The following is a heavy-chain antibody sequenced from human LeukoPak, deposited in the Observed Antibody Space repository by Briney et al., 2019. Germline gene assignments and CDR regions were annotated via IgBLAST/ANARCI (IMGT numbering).Heavy chain of an antibody. D-gene: IGHD6-13*01. Sequence: PGGSPRLSSAASGFTASSNYISWVRHAPAKGLEWGSVIYSGGSTYYADSVKGRFTISRDNSKNTLYLQMNSLRAEDTAVYYCARTPSAAFSYYWGQGTLVTVSS. CDR3: ARTPSAAFSYY. V-gene: IGHV3-66*01. J-gene: IGHJ4*02. CDR2: IYSGGST. CDR1: GFTASSNY.